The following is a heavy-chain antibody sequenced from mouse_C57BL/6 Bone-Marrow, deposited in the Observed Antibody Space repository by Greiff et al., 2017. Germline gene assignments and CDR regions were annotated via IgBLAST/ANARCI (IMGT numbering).Heavy chain of an antibody. J-gene: IGHJ2*01. Sequence: EVMLVESGEGLVKPGGSLKLSCAASGFTFSSYAMSWVRQTPEKRLEWVAYISSGGDYIYYADTVKGRFTISRDNARNTLYLQMSSLKSEDTAMYYCTRERGGYCVRYVDYWGQGTTLTVSS. CDR1: GFTFSSYA. V-gene: IGHV5-9-1*02. CDR3: TRERGGYCVRYVDY. CDR2: ISSGGDYI. D-gene: IGHD2-3*01.